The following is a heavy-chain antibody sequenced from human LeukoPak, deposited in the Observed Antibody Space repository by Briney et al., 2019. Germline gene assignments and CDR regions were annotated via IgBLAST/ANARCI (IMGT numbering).Heavy chain of an antibody. CDR3: ARDDIVVVPAPIGGLDY. D-gene: IGHD2-2*01. Sequence: ASVKVSCKASGYTFTSYGISWVRQAPGQGLEWMGWISAYNGNTNYAQKLQGRVTMTTDTSTSTAYMELRSPRSDDTAVYYCARDDIVVVPAPIGGLDYWGQGTLVTVSS. J-gene: IGHJ4*02. V-gene: IGHV1-18*01. CDR2: ISAYNGNT. CDR1: GYTFTSYG.